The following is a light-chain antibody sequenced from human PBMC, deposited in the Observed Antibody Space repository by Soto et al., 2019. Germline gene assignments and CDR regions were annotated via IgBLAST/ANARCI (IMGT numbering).Light chain of an antibody. CDR2: AAS. CDR3: QKYNSALT. CDR1: QSICGF. J-gene: IGKJ5*01. Sequence: VDRVTITCRSSQSICGFLNWYQQKPGKAPKLLIYAASSLQSGVPSRFSGSGSGTDFTLTISSLQPEDVATYYCQKYNSALTFGQGTRLRL. V-gene: IGKV1-39*01.